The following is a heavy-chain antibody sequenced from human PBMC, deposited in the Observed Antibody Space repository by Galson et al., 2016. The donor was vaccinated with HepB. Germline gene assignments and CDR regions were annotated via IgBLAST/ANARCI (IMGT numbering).Heavy chain of an antibody. CDR1: GGSISSGGYY. Sequence: TLSLTCPVSGGSISSGGYYWSWIRQHPGKGLEWIGYIYYSGSTYYNPSLKSRVIISVDTSKNQFSLKLSSVTAADTAVYYCARFSGGGDCYDYWGQGTLVTVSS. CDR2: IYYSGST. CDR3: ARFSGGGDCYDY. D-gene: IGHD2-21*01. J-gene: IGHJ4*02. V-gene: IGHV4-31*03.